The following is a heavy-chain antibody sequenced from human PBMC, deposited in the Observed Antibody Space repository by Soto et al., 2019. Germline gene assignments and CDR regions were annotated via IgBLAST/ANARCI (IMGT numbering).Heavy chain of an antibody. D-gene: IGHD3-10*01. CDR1: GYTFTGYY. Sequence: ASVKVSCKASGYTFTGYYMHWVRQAPGQGLEWMGWINPNSGGTNYAQKFQGRVTMTRDTPISTAYMELSRLRSDDTAVYYCARDTAATVITMVRGGYYYGMDVWGQGTTVTVPS. CDR3: ARDTAATVITMVRGGYYYGMDV. V-gene: IGHV1-2*02. CDR2: INPNSGGT. J-gene: IGHJ6*02.